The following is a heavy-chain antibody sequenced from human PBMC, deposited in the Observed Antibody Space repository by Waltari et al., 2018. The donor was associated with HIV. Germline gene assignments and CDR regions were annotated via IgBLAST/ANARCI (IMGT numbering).Heavy chain of an antibody. J-gene: IGHJ5*02. CDR1: GYSISSGYY. CDR3: ARDLGIVVVVAAKGWFDP. Sequence: QVQLQESGPGLVKPSETLSLTCTVSGYSISSGYYWGWIRQPPGKGLEWIGSIYHSGSTYYNPSLKSRVTISVDTSKNQFSLKLSSVTAADTAVYYCARDLGIVVVVAAKGWFDPWGQGTLVTVSS. D-gene: IGHD2-15*01. V-gene: IGHV4-38-2*02. CDR2: IYHSGST.